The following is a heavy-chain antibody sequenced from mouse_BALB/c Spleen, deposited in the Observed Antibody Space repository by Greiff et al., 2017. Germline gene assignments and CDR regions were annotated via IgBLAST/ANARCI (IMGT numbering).Heavy chain of an antibody. CDR2: ISSGGST. CDR3: ARAYDYDRFAY. D-gene: IGHD2-4*01. CDR1: GFTFSSYA. V-gene: IGHV5-6-5*01. Sequence: EVKVVESGGDLVKPGGSLKLSCAASGFTFSSYAMSWVRQTPEKRLEWVASISSGGSTYYPDSVKGRFTISRDNARNILYLQMSSLRSEDTAMYYCARAYDYDRFAYWGQGTLVTVSA. J-gene: IGHJ3*01.